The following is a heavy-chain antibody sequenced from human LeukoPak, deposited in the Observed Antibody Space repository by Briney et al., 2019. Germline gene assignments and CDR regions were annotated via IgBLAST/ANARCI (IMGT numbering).Heavy chain of an antibody. J-gene: IGHJ6*02. V-gene: IGHV3-7*05. CDR1: GFTLSNYW. D-gene: IGHD6-13*01. Sequence: PGGSLRLPCTASGFTLSNYWMSWVRQTPEKGLEWVANIKQDESEKVYVDSVKGRFTISRDNAKSSLYLQMSGLRADDTAVYYCARDPYSSTWSYGMDIWGQGTTVTVSS. CDR3: ARDPYSSTWSYGMDI. CDR2: IKQDESEK.